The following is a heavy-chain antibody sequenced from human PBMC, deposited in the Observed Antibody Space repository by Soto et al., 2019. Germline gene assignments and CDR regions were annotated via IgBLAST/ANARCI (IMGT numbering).Heavy chain of an antibody. Sequence: QVQLVESGGGVVQPGRSLRLSCATSGFIFSNYAMHWVRQAPGQGLEWVALIWSDGSDDNYAESVKGRFTISRDNSKNTQYVHMNRLRVEDTAVYACARGTGTGSFLIHYWGQGTLVTVSS. CDR2: IWSDGSDD. V-gene: IGHV3-33*01. CDR1: GFIFSNYA. CDR3: ARGTGTGSFLIHY. J-gene: IGHJ4*02. D-gene: IGHD3-10*01.